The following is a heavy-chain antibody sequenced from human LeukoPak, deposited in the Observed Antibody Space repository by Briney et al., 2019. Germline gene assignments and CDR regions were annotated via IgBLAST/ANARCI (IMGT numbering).Heavy chain of an antibody. V-gene: IGHV3-48*01. Sequence: GGSLRLSCAASGFTFSGYSMNGGREAPGKGLEWGSCISSSSSARYCADSVKGRFTISRDNAKNSMYLQMHNLRAEDTAVYYCARDWSSHFDYWGQGTLVTVSS. D-gene: IGHD3-3*01. CDR3: ARDWSSHFDY. J-gene: IGHJ4*02. CDR2: ISSSSSAR. CDR1: GFTFSGYS.